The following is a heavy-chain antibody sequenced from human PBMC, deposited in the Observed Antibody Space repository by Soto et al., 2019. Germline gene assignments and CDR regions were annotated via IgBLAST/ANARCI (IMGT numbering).Heavy chain of an antibody. V-gene: IGHV4-4*02. CDR3: GRTKDYFYGVDV. CDR2: IYHNERT. CDR1: GVSISSSQW. Sequence: QVQLQESGPGLVKPSGTLSLTCAVSGVSISSSQWWSWVRQPPGKGLEWIGEIYHNERTNYNPSLKRRLTMSIDRSKNQVSLKLSSVTAADTATYYCGRTKDYFYGVDVWGQGTTVTVSS. J-gene: IGHJ6*02.